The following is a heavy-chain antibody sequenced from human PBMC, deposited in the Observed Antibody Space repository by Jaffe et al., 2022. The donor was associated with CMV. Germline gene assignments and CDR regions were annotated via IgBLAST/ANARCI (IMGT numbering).Heavy chain of an antibody. V-gene: IGHV4-59*01. CDR2: IYYSGGP. CDR1: GGSMRSFY. J-gene: IGHJ5*02. CDR3: ARGPKDIAGWFDP. Sequence: QVQLQESGPGLAKPSETLSLTCTVSGGSMRSFYWSWLRLPPGKGLEWIGYIYYSGGPYYNPALKGRVTISVDTSKNQFSLNLKSVTAADTAMYYCARGPKDIAGWFDPWGQGTLVTVSS.